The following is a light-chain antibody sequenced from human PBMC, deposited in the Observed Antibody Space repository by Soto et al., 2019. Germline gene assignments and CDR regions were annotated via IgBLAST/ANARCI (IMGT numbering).Light chain of an antibody. CDR3: QQYNHWPPLT. J-gene: IGKJ4*01. Sequence: DIVMTHSPATLSVSPGDRATLSCRASPSAGTFLAWYQQKPGQAPRLLMYDVSTRAAGVPARFSGSGSGTEFTLTISGLQSDDFAVYYCQQYNHWPPLTFGGGTKVEMK. CDR1: PSAGTF. CDR2: DVS. V-gene: IGKV3-15*01.